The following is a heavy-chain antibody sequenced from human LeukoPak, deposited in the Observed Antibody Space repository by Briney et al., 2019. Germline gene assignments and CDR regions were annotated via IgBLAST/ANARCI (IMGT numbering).Heavy chain of an antibody. CDR2: ISAYNGNT. J-gene: IGHJ6*03. CDR1: GYTFTSYG. D-gene: IGHD2-2*01. Sequence: ASVKVSCKASGYTFTSYGISWVRQAPGQGLEWMGWISAYNGNTNYAQKLQGRVTMTTDTSTSTAYMELRSLRSDDTAVYYCARVSGGYCSSTSCYYYYYYYMDVWAKGPRSPSP. V-gene: IGHV1-18*01. CDR3: ARVSGGYCSSTSCYYYYYYYMDV.